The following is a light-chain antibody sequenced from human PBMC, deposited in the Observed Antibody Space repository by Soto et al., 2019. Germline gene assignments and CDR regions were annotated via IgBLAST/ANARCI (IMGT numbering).Light chain of an antibody. CDR3: QPYDNWLPLT. Sequence: IVLTQSPGTLSVSPGGRATLSCRASQSVGSNLAWYQQRPGQPPRLLIYAASTRATGIPARFSGGGSGTEFTPTIRSLLSEDVAVSDCQPYDNWLPLTFDGGTKVESK. V-gene: IGKV3-15*01. CDR2: AAS. J-gene: IGKJ4*01. CDR1: QSVGSN.